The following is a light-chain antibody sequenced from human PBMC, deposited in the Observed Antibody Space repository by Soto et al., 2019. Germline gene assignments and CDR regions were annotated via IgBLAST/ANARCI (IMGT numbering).Light chain of an antibody. J-gene: IGLJ3*02. CDR1: NSDIGTYDY. CDR3: ASYTSDTTPWV. V-gene: IGLV2-14*01. Sequence: QSVLTQPASVSGSPGQSITISCTGTNSDIGTYDYVSWYQQHPGKAPKLIIYGVSHRPSGVSNRFSGSKSGNTASLTISGLQADDDSHYYCASYTSDTTPWVFGGGTKVTVL. CDR2: GVS.